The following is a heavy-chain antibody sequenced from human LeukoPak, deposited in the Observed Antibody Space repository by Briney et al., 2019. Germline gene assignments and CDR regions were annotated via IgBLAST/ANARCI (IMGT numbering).Heavy chain of an antibody. CDR3: ARLLNGQWLAVDY. J-gene: IGHJ4*02. CDR2: MNPNSGNT. D-gene: IGHD6-19*01. CDR1: GYTLTSYD. Sequence: ASVKVSCKASGYTLTSYDINWVRQATGQGLEWMGWMNPNSGNTGYAQKFQGRVTMTRNTSISTAYMELSSLRSEDTVVYYCARLLNGQWLAVDYWGQGTLVTVSS. V-gene: IGHV1-8*01.